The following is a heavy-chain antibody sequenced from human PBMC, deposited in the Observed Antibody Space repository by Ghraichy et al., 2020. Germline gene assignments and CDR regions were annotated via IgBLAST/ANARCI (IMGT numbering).Heavy chain of an antibody. CDR3: ARDPKIGYYYYYMDV. D-gene: IGHD3-22*01. CDR1: GFTFSSYA. CDR2: ISYDGSNK. Sequence: GESLNISCAASGFTFSSYAMHWVRQAPGKGLEWVAVISYDGSNKYYADSVKGRFTISRDNSKNTLYLQMNSLRAEDTAVYYCARDPKIGYYYYYMDVWGKGTTVTVSS. J-gene: IGHJ6*03. V-gene: IGHV3-30*04.